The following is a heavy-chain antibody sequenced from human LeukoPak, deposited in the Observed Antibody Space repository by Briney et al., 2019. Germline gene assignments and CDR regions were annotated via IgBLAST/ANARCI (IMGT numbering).Heavy chain of an antibody. D-gene: IGHD1-26*01. V-gene: IGHV3-23*01. J-gene: IGHJ4*02. Sequence: GGSLRLSCAASGFTFSSHAMSWVRQAPGKGLEWVSAISSGGGSTYYADSVKGRFTISRDNSKNTLYLQMNSLRAEDMAVYYCAKEPYSGSQLLDYWGQGTLVAVSS. CDR3: AKEPYSGSQLLDY. CDR1: GFTFSSHA. CDR2: ISSGGGST.